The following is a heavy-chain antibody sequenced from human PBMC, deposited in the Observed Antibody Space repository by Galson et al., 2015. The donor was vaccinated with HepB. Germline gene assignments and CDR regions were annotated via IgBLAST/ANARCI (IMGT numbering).Heavy chain of an antibody. CDR1: GGTFSSYA. J-gene: IGHJ6*02. CDR2: IIPIFGTA. CDR3: ARGETAMATPAYYYGMDV. Sequence: SVKVSCKASGGTFSSYAISWVRQAPGQGLEWMGGIIPIFGTANYAQKFQGRVTITADESTSTAYMELSSLRSEDTAVYYCARGETAMATPAYYYGMDVWGQGTTVTVSS. V-gene: IGHV1-69*13. D-gene: IGHD5-24*01.